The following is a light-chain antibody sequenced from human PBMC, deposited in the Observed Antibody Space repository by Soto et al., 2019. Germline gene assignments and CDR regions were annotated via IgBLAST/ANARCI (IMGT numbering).Light chain of an antibody. J-gene: IGLJ1*01. CDR1: SSNIGAGYD. Sequence: QSVLTQPPSVSGAPGQRVTISCTGSSSNIGAGYDVHWYPQLPGTAPKLLIYGNSNRPSGVPDRFSGSKSGTSASLAITGLQAEDEADYYCQSYDSSLSGRYVFGTGTKLTVL. CDR3: QSYDSSLSGRYV. CDR2: GNS. V-gene: IGLV1-40*01.